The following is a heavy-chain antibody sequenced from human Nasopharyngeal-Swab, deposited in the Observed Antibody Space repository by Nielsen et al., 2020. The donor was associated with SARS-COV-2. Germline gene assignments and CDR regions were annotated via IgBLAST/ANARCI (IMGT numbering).Heavy chain of an antibody. CDR2: IYYSGST. D-gene: IGHD4-17*01. V-gene: IGHV4-39*01. J-gene: IGHJ4*02. CDR3: ASHDYGDYGVVDY. Sequence: RQAPGKGLEWTGSIYYSGSTYYNPSLKSRVTISVDTSKNQFSLKLSSVTAADTAVYYCASHDYGDYGVVDYWGQGTLVTVSS.